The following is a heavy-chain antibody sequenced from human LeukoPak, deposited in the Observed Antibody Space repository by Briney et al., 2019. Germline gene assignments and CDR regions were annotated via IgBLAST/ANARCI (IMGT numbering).Heavy chain of an antibody. D-gene: IGHD3-10*01. CDR3: AKDPLITMVPSFDY. CDR1: GFSFSTYA. J-gene: IGHJ4*02. V-gene: IGHV3-23*01. CDR2: ISGSGGST. Sequence: GGSLRLSCAASGFSFSTYAMSWVRQAPGKGLEWVSAISGSGGSTYYADSVKGRFTISRDNSKNTLYLQMNSLRAEDTAVYYCAKDPLITMVPSFDYWGQGTLVTVSS.